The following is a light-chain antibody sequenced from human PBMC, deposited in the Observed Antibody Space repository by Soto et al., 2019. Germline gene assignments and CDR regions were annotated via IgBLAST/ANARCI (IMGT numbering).Light chain of an antibody. Sequence: QSVLTQPASGSGAPGQSIAISCTGTSSEVGAYIYVSWYQHHPGKAPKLILYDVSARPSGVSDRFSGSKSGNTASLTISGLQPEDEADYYCSSYTSSSTEVFGTGTKVTVL. CDR1: SSEVGAYIY. CDR3: SSYTSSSTEV. CDR2: DVS. J-gene: IGLJ1*01. V-gene: IGLV2-14*03.